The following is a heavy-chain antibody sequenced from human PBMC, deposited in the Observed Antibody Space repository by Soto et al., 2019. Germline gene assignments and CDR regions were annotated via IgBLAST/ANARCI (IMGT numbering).Heavy chain of an antibody. V-gene: IGHV1-46*03. J-gene: IGHJ4*02. D-gene: IGHD6-19*01. CDR1: GYTFSSYY. Sequence: SVKVACKASGYTFSSYYMHWVRQAPGQGLEWMGIISPSGGSTTYAQKFQGRVTMTRDTSTSTVYMELSSLTSEDTAVYYCARASVSGRRFDYWGEGTLVTVSS. CDR2: ISPSGGST. CDR3: ARASVSGRRFDY.